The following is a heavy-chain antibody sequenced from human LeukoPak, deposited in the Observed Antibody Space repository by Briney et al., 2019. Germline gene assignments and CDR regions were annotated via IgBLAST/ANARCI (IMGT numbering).Heavy chain of an antibody. CDR1: GLTFSSYW. CDR3: ASSTNYDFWSGSLAFDI. J-gene: IGHJ3*02. CDR2: IKQDGSEK. D-gene: IGHD3-3*01. V-gene: IGHV3-7*01. Sequence: GGSLRLSCAASGLTFSSYWMSWVRQAPGKGLEWVANIKQDGSEKSYVDSVKGRLTISRDHAKNSLYLQMNSLRAEDTAVYYCASSTNYDFWSGSLAFDIWGQGTMVTVSS.